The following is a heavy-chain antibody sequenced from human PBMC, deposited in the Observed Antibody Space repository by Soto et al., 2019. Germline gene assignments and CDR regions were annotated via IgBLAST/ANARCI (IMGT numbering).Heavy chain of an antibody. V-gene: IGHV3-33*01. CDR3: ARDEYSTYGMDV. D-gene: IGHD6-6*01. J-gene: IGHJ6*02. CDR2: IWYDGSNK. CDR1: GFTFSSYG. Sequence: GGSLRLSCAASGFTFSSYGMHWVRQAPGKGLEWVAVIWYDGSNKYYADSVKGRFTISRDNSKNTLYLQMNSLRAEDTAVYYCARDEYSTYGMDVWGQGTTVTVSS.